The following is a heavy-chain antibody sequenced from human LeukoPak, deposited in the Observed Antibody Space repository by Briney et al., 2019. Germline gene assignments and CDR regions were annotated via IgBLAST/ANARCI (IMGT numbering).Heavy chain of an antibody. CDR2: INHSGST. V-gene: IGHV4-34*01. J-gene: IGHJ1*01. CDR1: GGSFSDYY. Sequence: SETLSLTCAVYGGSFSDYYWSSIRQPPGKGLEWIGEINHSGSTNYNPSLKSRVTISVDTSKNQFSLKLSSVTAADTAVYYCAYSSGYQQHWGQGTLVTVSS. CDR3: AYSSGYQQH. D-gene: IGHD3-22*01.